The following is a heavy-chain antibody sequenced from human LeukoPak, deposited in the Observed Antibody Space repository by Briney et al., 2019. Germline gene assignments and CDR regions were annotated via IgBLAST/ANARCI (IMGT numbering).Heavy chain of an antibody. Sequence: GGSLRLSCAASGFIFSNYGFHWVRQAPGKGLEWVAVISYNAGYKHYTDSAKDRFTISRDDSKSTVFLQMNSLGAEDTALYYCAREPIDGDCQFDYWGQGTLVTVSS. J-gene: IGHJ4*02. CDR1: GFIFSNYG. V-gene: IGHV3-30*12. D-gene: IGHD2-21*02. CDR2: ISYNAGYK. CDR3: AREPIDGDCQFDY.